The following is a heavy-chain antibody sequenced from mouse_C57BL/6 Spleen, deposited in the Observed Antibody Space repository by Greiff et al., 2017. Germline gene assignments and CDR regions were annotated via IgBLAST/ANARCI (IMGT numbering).Heavy chain of an antibody. Sequence: VQLQQPGAELVGPGSSVKLSCKASGYTFTSYWMHWVQQRPIQGLEWIGNIDPSDSETHYNQKFKEKATLTVDKYSRTAYMQLSRLTSDDSAVYYGARSDYCSPYYFDYWGQGTTLTVSS. CDR3: ARSDYCSPYYFDY. CDR1: GYTFTSYW. D-gene: IGHD1-1*01. J-gene: IGHJ2*01. V-gene: IGHV1-52*01. CDR2: IDPSDSET.